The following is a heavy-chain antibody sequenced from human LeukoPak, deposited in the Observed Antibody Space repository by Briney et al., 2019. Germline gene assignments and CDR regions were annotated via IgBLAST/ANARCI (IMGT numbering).Heavy chain of an antibody. J-gene: IGHJ5*02. D-gene: IGHD3-22*01. CDR1: GYTFTSYG. Sequence: VASVKVSCKASGYTFTSYGISWVRQAPGQGLEWMGWISAYNGNTNYAQKLQGRVTMTTDTSTSTAYMELRSLRSDDTAVYYCARVSHYEAINWFDPWGQGTLVTVSS. CDR3: ARVSHYEAINWFDP. V-gene: IGHV1-18*01. CDR2: ISAYNGNT.